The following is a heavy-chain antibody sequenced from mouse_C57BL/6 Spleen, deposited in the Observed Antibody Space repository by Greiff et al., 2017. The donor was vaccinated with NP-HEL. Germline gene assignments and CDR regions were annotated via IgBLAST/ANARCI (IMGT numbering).Heavy chain of an antibody. CDR3: ARGLTTVVALDY. J-gene: IGHJ2*01. D-gene: IGHD1-1*01. CDR1: GYTFTSYG. V-gene: IGHV1-81*01. CDR2: IYPRSGNT. Sequence: VQLQQSGAELARPGASVKLSCKASGYTFTSYGISWVKQRTGQGLEWIGAIYPRSGNTYYNEKFKGKATLTADKSSSTAYMELRSLTSEDSAVYFCARGLTTVVALDYWGKGTTLTVSS.